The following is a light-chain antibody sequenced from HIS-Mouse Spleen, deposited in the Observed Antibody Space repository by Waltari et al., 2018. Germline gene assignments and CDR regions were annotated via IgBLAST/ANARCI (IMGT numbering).Light chain of an antibody. CDR1: QSISSY. J-gene: IGKJ2*01. Sequence: DIQMTQSPSSLSASVGARVTITCRASQSISSYLNCYQQKPGKAPKLLIYAASSLQSGVPSRFSGSGSGTDVTLTISSLQPEDFATYYCQQSYSTPMYTFGQGTKLEIK. CDR3: QQSYSTPMYT. CDR2: AAS. V-gene: IGKV1-39*01.